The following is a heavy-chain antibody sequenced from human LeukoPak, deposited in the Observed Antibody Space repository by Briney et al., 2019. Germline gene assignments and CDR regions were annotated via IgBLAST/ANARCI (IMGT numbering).Heavy chain of an antibody. CDR2: IRTDGLET. D-gene: IGHD3-3*01. CDR3: ARVMSGYYVVLDV. J-gene: IGHJ3*01. V-gene: IGHV3-74*01. CDR1: GLTFNNYW. Sequence: GGSLRLSCAASGLTFNNYWMHWVRQAPGKGLVWVSRIRTDGLETSYADSVKGRSTVSRDNAKNTLYLQMNSLRAEDTAVYYCARVMSGYYVVLDVWGQGTMVTVSS.